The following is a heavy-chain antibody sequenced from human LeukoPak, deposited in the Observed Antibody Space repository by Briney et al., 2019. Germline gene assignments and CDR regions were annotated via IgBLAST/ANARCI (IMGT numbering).Heavy chain of an antibody. CDR3: AREFTILGVVFDY. V-gene: IGHV1-2*02. J-gene: IGHJ4*02. D-gene: IGHD3-3*01. Sequence: ASVKVSCKASGYTFTDYYMHWVRQAPGQGLEWMGWINPNSGGTNYAQNFQGRVTMTRDTSISTAYMELSSLRSEDTAVYYCAREFTILGVVFDYWGQGTLVTVSS. CDR1: GYTFTDYY. CDR2: INPNSGGT.